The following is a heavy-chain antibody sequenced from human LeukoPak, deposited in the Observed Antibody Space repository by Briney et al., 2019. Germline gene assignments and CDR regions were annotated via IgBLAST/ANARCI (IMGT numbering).Heavy chain of an antibody. J-gene: IGHJ4*02. Sequence: GGSLRLSCAASGFTFSDYYMSWIRQAPGKGLEWVSYISSSSSYTNYADSVKGRFTISRDNAKNSLYLQMNSLRAEDTAVYYCARPGSGYSYGLDYWGQGTLVTVSS. CDR3: ARPGSGYSYGLDY. V-gene: IGHV3-11*03. CDR2: ISSSSSYT. D-gene: IGHD5-18*01. CDR1: GFTFSDYY.